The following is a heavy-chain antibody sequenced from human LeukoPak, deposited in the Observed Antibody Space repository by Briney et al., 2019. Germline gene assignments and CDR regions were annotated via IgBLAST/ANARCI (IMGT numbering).Heavy chain of an antibody. D-gene: IGHD3-10*01. Sequence: SVKVSCKASGGTFSFYAINWVRQAPGQGLEWMGRIIPIPGMANYAQKFQGRVTITADSSTSTAYMEVSSLRSEDTAVYYCVKPARGSGIQNGFDYWGQGTLVTVSS. CDR2: IIPIPGMA. V-gene: IGHV1-69*04. J-gene: IGHJ4*02. CDR1: GGTFSFYA. CDR3: VKPARGSGIQNGFDY.